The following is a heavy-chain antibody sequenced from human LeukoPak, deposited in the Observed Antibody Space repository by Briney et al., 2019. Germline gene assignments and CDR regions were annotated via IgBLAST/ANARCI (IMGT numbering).Heavy chain of an antibody. D-gene: IGHD3-10*01. Sequence: ASVKVSCKASGGTFSSYAISWVRQAPGQGLEWMGGIIPIFGTANYAQKFQGRVTITADESTSTAYMELSSLRSEDTAVYYCARDLTYYYGSGSYSPWGQGTLVTVSS. CDR2: IIPIFGTA. CDR1: GGTFSSYA. CDR3: ARDLTYYYGSGSYSP. V-gene: IGHV1-69*13. J-gene: IGHJ5*02.